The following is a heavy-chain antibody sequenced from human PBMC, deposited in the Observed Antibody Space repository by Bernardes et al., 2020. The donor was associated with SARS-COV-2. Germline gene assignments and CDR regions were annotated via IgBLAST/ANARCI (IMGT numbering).Heavy chain of an antibody. CDR3: AQDGDRPLFGAPGFDS. CDR2: ISGSGNTT. J-gene: IGHJ4*02. CDR1: GSTFTKYD. D-gene: IGHD3-3*01. Sequence: GGSLRLSCAASGSTFTKYDMSRVRQAPGKGLEWVSGISGSGNTTYYADSVKGRFTISRDNSKNTLFLQMDSLRAEDTAVYYCAQDGDRPLFGAPGFDSWGQGTLVTVSS. V-gene: IGHV3-23*01.